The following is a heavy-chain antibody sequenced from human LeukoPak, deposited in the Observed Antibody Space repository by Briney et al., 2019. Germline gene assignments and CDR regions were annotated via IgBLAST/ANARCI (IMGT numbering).Heavy chain of an antibody. CDR2: IYTSGST. J-gene: IGHJ4*02. CDR3: ARHSAISGSYGEDYFDY. CDR1: GGSISSYY. Sequence: SETLSLTCTVPGGSISSYYWSWIRQPAGKGLEWIGRIYTSGSTNYNPSLKSRVTMSVDTSKNQFSLKLSSVTAADTAVYYCARHSAISGSYGEDYFDYWGQGTLVTVSS. D-gene: IGHD1-26*01. V-gene: IGHV4-4*07.